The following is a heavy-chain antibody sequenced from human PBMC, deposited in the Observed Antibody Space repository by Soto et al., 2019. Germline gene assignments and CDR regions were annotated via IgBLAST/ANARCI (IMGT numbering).Heavy chain of an antibody. J-gene: IGHJ6*02. CDR2: IHRDEIEK. V-gene: IGHV3-7*01. CDR3: AGGNALDV. Sequence: GSLRVACAASTFPGRTYWMTWVRQAPGKGLEWVANIHRDEIEKYYMDSVKGRFTISRDNAKNSLYLQMTSLRAEDTAVYYCAGGNALDVWGQGTTVTVSS. CDR1: TFPGRTYW.